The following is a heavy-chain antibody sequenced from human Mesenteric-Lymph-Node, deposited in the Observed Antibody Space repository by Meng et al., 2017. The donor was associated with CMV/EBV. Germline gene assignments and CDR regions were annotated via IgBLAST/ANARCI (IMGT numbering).Heavy chain of an antibody. CDR2: INPNSGGT. V-gene: IGHV1-2*02. D-gene: IGHD6-13*01. J-gene: IGHJ4*02. Sequence: TFTGYYMHWVRQAPGQGLEWMGWINPNSGGTNYAQKFQGRVTMTRDTSISTAYMELSRLRSDDTAVYYCARDRLRGIAAAGAPPSLGYWGQGTLVTVSS. CDR1: TFTGYY. CDR3: ARDRLRGIAAAGAPPSLGY.